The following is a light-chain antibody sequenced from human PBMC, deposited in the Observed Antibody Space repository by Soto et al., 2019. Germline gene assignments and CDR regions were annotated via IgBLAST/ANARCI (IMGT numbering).Light chain of an antibody. J-gene: IGKJ4*01. Sequence: IVMTQSPATLSVSPGERPTISCRASQSVSSNLAWYQQKPGQAPRLLIYGASTRATDIPVRFSGSGSGTEFTLTISSLQSEDFAVYYCQHYNNWPLTFGGGTKVEIK. CDR3: QHYNNWPLT. V-gene: IGKV3-15*01. CDR2: GAS. CDR1: QSVSSN.